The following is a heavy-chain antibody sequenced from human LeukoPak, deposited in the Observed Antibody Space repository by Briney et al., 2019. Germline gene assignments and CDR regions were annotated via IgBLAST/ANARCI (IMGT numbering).Heavy chain of an antibody. D-gene: IGHD5-12*01. CDR2: IYYSGST. Sequence: SETLSLTCTVSGGSISSSSYYWGWIRQPPGKGLEGSVSIYYSGSTYYNPSLKSSVTISVDTSKNQFALKLSSVTAADMAAYYCASHDIHRGYSGYGTNWFDHWGQGTLVTVSS. V-gene: IGHV4-39*01. CDR1: GGSISSSSYY. CDR3: ASHDIHRGYSGYGTNWFDH. J-gene: IGHJ5*02.